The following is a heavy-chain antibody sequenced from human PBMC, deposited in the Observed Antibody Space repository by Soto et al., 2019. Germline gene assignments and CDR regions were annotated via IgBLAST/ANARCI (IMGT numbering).Heavy chain of an antibody. CDR2: IWYDGSNK. D-gene: IGHD3-9*01. V-gene: IGHV3-33*01. J-gene: IGHJ6*03. CDR3: ATFGVDLLTEDYYMDV. Sequence: GGSLRLSCAASGFTFSSYGMHWVRQAPGKGLEWVAVIWYDGSNKYYADSVKGRFTISRDNSKNTLYLQMNSLRAEDTAVYYCATFGVDLLTEDYYMDVWGKGTTVTVSS. CDR1: GFTFSSYG.